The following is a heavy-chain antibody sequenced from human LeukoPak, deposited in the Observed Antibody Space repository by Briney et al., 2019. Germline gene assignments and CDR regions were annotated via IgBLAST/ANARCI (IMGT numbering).Heavy chain of an antibody. CDR2: ILYDGSNK. V-gene: IGHV3-30-3*01. CDR1: GFTFSSYA. CDR3: AKDGEYDFWSGYLDY. D-gene: IGHD3-3*01. Sequence: PGGSLRLSCAASGFTFSSYATHWVRQAPGKGLEWVAVILYDGSNKYYADSVKGRFTISRDNAKNSLYLQMNSLRAEDMALYYCAKDGEYDFWSGYLDYWGQGTLVTVSS. J-gene: IGHJ4*02.